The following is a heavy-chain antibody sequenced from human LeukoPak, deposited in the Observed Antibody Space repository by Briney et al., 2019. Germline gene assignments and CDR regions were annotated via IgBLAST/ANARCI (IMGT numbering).Heavy chain of an antibody. D-gene: IGHD3-10*01. V-gene: IGHV5-51*01. CDR1: GYSFTSYW. CDR2: IYPGDSDT. Sequence: GESLKISCKGSGYSFTSYWIGWVRPMPGKGLEWMGSIYPGDSDTRYSPSFQGQVTISADKSISTAYLQWSSLKASDTAMYYCARSLKSRYYYGSGSSNWFDPWGQGTLVTVSS. CDR3: ARSLKSRYYYGSGSSNWFDP. J-gene: IGHJ5*02.